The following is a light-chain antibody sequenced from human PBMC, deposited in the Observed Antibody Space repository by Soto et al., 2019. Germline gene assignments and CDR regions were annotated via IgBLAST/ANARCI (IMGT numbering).Light chain of an antibody. V-gene: IGLV2-14*03. J-gene: IGLJ1*01. CDR2: EVI. Sequence: QSVLTQPASVSGSPGQAITVSCSGTSSDIGAHNFVSWYQQHPGKAPKLIIYEVINRPSGVSDRFSGSKSGNTASLTISGPQSEDEADYYCNSYTTSNTVVFGSGTKVTVL. CDR1: SSDIGAHNF. CDR3: NSYTTSNTVV.